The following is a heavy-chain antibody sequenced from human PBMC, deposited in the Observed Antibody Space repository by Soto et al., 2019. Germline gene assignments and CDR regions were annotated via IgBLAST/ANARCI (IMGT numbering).Heavy chain of an antibody. V-gene: IGHV3-30*18. CDR2: ISYDGSNK. J-gene: IGHJ4*02. D-gene: IGHD6-13*01. CDR3: AKESGNIAAAGLAFDY. Sequence: GSLRLSCSASGFTFSSYGMHWVRQAPGKGLEWVAVISYDGSNKYYADSVKGRFTISRDNSKNTLYLQMNSLRAEDTAVYYCAKESGNIAAAGLAFDYWGQGTLVTVSS. CDR1: GFTFSSYG.